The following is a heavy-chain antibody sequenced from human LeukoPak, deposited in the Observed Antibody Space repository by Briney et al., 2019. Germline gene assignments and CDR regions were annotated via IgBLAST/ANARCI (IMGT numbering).Heavy chain of an antibody. CDR1: GFTFSSYA. D-gene: IGHD4/OR15-4a*01. V-gene: IGHV3-23*01. CDR3: ARRITLVPGY. CDR2: ITGSGDTT. Sequence: GGSLRLSCAASGFTFSSYAMTWVRQAPGKGLEWVSTITGSGDTTYYADSVKGRFTISRDNSKNTLYLQMNSLRADDTAVHYCARRITLVPGYWRQGTLVTVSS. J-gene: IGHJ4*02.